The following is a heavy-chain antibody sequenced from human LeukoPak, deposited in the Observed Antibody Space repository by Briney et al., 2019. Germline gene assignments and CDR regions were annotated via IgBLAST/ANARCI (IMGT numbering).Heavy chain of an antibody. Sequence: GGSLRLSCAASGISVSNAWMSWVRQAPGKGLEWVGRIKSNSDGGTTDYAAPVKGRFTISRDESKNTLYLQMSNLKTEDTAVYYCAKGAAAYSSPRFDPWGQGTLVTVSS. J-gene: IGHJ5*02. CDR3: AKGAAAYSSPRFDP. CDR1: GISVSNAW. D-gene: IGHD6-19*01. V-gene: IGHV3-15*01. CDR2: IKSNSDGGTT.